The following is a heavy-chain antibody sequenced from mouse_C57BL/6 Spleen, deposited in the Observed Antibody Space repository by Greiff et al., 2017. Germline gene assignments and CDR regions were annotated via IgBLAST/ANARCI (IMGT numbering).Heavy chain of an antibody. CDR2: IHPNSGST. CDR3: ERGDYDGHYCAMEY. CDR1: GYTFNSYW. J-gene: IGHJ4*01. V-gene: IGHV1-64*01. Sequence: VQLQQPGAELVKPGASVKLSCKASGYTFNSYWMHWVKQRPGQGLEWIGMIHPNSGSTNYNEKFKSKATLTVDKSSSTAYMQLSSLTSEDSAVYYCERGDYDGHYCAMEYWGQGTSVTVSS. D-gene: IGHD2-4*01.